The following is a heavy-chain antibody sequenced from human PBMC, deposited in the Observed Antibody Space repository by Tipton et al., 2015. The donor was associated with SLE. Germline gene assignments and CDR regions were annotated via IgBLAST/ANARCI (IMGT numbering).Heavy chain of an antibody. J-gene: IGHJ3*02. V-gene: IGHV3-7*02. CDR3: ARVLQQLFPHDAFDI. CDR2: IKQDGSEK. D-gene: IGHD6-13*01. Sequence: SLRLSCAASGFTFSSYWMSWVRQAPGKGLEWVANIKQDGSEKYYVDSVKGRFTISRDNAKNSLYLQMNSLRAEDTAVYYCARVLQQLFPHDAFDIWGQGTMVTVSS. CDR1: GFTFSSYW.